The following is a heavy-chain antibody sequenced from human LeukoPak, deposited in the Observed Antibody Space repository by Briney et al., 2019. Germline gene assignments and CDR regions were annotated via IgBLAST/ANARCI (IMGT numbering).Heavy chain of an antibody. V-gene: IGHV3-7*01. CDR3: TKGRGNHY. J-gene: IGHJ4*02. Sequence: GGSLRLSCAASGFSFSDFWMGWVXXXXXKGLEWVANINQDGSENYYVDSVKGRFTXSRDNAKKSLYLQMNSLRAEDTAVYYCTKGRGNHYWGQGTLVTVST. CDR2: INQDGSEN. D-gene: IGHD3-10*01. CDR1: GFSFSDFW.